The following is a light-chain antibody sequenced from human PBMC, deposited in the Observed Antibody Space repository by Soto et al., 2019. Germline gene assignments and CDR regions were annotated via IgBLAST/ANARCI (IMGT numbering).Light chain of an antibody. CDR2: DAS. J-gene: IGKJ1*01. CDR3: QQYDNWPRP. CDR1: QSVSSY. V-gene: IGKV3-11*01. Sequence: EIVLTQSPATLSLSPGERATLSCRASQSVSSYLAWYQQKPGQAPRLLIYDASNRATGIPARFSGSGSGTKFTLTISSLQSEDFAVYYCQQYDNWPRPFGQGTKVDIK.